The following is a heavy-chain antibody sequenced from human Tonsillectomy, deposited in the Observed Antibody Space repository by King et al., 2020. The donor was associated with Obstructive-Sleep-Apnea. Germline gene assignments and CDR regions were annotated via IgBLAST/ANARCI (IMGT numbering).Heavy chain of an antibody. D-gene: IGHD6-19*01. CDR2: IKWDSGSR. Sequence: QLVQSGGGLVQPGRSLRLSCAASVFNFEDYAMHWVRQAPGKGLEWVSGIKWDSGSRGYADSVKGRFTISGDNAKNLVFLQMNSLRTGDTALYYCAKDLSSGWYKGCDYWGQGTLVTVSS. V-gene: IGHV3-9*01. CDR1: VFNFEDYA. J-gene: IGHJ4*02. CDR3: AKDLSSGWYKGCDY.